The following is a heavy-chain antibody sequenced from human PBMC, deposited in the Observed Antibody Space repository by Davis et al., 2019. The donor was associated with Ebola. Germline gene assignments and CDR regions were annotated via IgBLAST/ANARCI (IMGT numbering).Heavy chain of an antibody. CDR1: GGSISSSSYY. D-gene: IGHD6-13*01. CDR3: ASRQAAPDRGPWFDP. Sequence: MPSETLSLTCTVSGGSISSSSYYWGWIRQPPGKGLEWIGSIYYSGSTYYNQSLKRRVTISVDTSKNQFSLKLSSVTAADTAVYYCASRQAAPDRGPWFDPWGQGTLVTVSS. V-gene: IGHV4-39*01. J-gene: IGHJ5*02. CDR2: IYYSGST.